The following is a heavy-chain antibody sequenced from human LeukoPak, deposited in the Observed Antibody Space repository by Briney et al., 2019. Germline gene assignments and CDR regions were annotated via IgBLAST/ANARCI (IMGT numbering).Heavy chain of an antibody. CDR1: GYSISSGYY. J-gene: IGHJ4*02. CDR2: IYYSGST. Sequence: SETLSLTCTVSGYSISSGYYWGWIRQPPGKGLEWIGSIYYSGSTYYNPSLKSRVTISVDTSKNQFSLKLSSVTAADTAVYYCARAPIAVAGTTYYFDYWGQGTLVTVSS. D-gene: IGHD6-19*01. V-gene: IGHV4-38-2*02. CDR3: ARAPIAVAGTTYYFDY.